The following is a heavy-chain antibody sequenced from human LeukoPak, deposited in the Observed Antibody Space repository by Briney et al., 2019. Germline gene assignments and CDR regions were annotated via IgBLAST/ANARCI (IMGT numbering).Heavy chain of an antibody. V-gene: IGHV4-30-2*01. J-gene: IGHJ3*01. CDR1: GAFISSGGFY. CDR2: IYHSGKA. Sequence: PSETVSLTCTVSGAFISSGGFYWSWLRQPPGKGLEWIGYIYHSGKAYYNPSLEGRVTISVDRSKNHFSLNLNSVTAADTSVYYCARGGRAFDVWGQGTLISVSP. CDR3: ARGGRAFDV.